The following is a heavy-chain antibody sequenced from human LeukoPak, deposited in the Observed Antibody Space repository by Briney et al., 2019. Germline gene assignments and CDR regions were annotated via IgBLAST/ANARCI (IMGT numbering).Heavy chain of an antibody. Sequence: ASVKVSCKVSGFSLSDLSMNWVRQAPRKGLEWMGGCDPEDGELFYARKFQGRVTMTGDTSTDTVYMELSSLTSEDTAVYYCATLHDPPPVYHYHYHGMDVWGQGTTVIVSS. CDR1: GFSLSDLS. V-gene: IGHV1-24*01. D-gene: IGHD1-1*01. CDR2: CDPEDGEL. J-gene: IGHJ6*02. CDR3: ATLHDPPPVYHYHYHGMDV.